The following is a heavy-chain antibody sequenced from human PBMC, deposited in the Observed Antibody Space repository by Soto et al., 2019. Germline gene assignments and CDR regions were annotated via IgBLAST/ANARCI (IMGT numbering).Heavy chain of an antibody. V-gene: IGHV3-23*01. Sequence: EVQLLESGGGLVQPEGSLRLSCAASGFTFSSYAMSWVRQAPGKGLEWVSAISGSGGSTYYADSVKGRFTISRDNSKNTLYLQVNSLRAEDTAVYYCAKGGGSEVIVPRHYYYYYYMDVWGKGTTVTVSS. J-gene: IGHJ6*03. D-gene: IGHD2-21*01. CDR3: AKGGGSEVIVPRHYYYYYYMDV. CDR1: GFTFSSYA. CDR2: ISGSGGST.